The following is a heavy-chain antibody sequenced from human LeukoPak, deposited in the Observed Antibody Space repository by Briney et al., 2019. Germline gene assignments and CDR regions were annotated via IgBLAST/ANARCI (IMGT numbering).Heavy chain of an antibody. D-gene: IGHD3-3*01. V-gene: IGHV1-69*13. J-gene: IGHJ4*02. Sequence: GASVKVSCKASGYTFTGYYMHWVRQAPGQGLEWMGGIIPIFGTANYAQKFQGRVTITADESTSTAYMELSSLRSEDTAVYYCARTNAYYDFWSGYYYWGQGTLVTVSS. CDR1: GYTFTGYY. CDR3: ARTNAYYDFWSGYYY. CDR2: IIPIFGTA.